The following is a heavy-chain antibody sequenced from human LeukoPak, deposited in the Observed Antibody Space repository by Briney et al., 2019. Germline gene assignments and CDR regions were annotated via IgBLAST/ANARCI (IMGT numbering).Heavy chain of an antibody. J-gene: IGHJ6*02. V-gene: IGHV4-4*07. CDR1: GGSISSYY. Sequence: SETLSLTCIVSGGSISSYYWSWIRLPAGKGLEWIGRIYNSGNINYNPSLKSRVTMSVDTSKNQVSLRLSSVTAADTAVYYCARDDLPYSVHHGMDVWGQGTTVTVS. D-gene: IGHD3/OR15-3a*01. CDR3: ARDDLPYSVHHGMDV. CDR2: IYNSGNI.